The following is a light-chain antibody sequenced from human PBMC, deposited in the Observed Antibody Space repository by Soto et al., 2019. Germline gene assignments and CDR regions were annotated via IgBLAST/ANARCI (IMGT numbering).Light chain of an antibody. Sequence: QAVVTQPPSVSGAPGQRVILSCTGNSSNIGAGFDVHWYQQVPGSAPTLLIYGNTHRPTGVPDRFSGSKGGTSASLTITGLQADDEAYYYCQSYDISLRGNVFGPGTKLTVL. CDR3: QSYDISLRGNV. J-gene: IGLJ1*01. V-gene: IGLV1-40*01. CDR2: GNT. CDR1: SSNIGAGFD.